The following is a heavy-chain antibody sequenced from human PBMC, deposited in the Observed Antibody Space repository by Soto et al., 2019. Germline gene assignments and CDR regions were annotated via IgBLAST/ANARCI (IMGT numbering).Heavy chain of an antibody. CDR1: GGTFSSYA. V-gene: IGHV1-69*13. Sequence: KKTPASVKVSCKASGGTFSSYAISWVRQAPGQGLEWMGGIIPIFGTANYAQKFQGRVTITADESTSTAYMELSSLRSEDTAVYYCAGDGDTAMGYYYYYGMDVWGQGTTVTAP. CDR3: AGDGDTAMGYYYYYGMDV. CDR2: IIPIFGTA. D-gene: IGHD5-18*01. J-gene: IGHJ6*02.